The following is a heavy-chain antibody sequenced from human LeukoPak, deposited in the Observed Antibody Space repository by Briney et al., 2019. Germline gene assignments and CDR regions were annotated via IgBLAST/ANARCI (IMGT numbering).Heavy chain of an antibody. CDR3: ARALGPYGSGSSYYFDY. Sequence: SETLSLTCTVSGGSITSYYWSWIRQPPGKGLEWIAYIYYSGSTKYNPSLKSRVTMSVDTSKNQFSLKVHSATAADAAVYYCARALGPYGSGSSYYFDYWGQGTLLTVSS. CDR2: IYYSGST. D-gene: IGHD3-10*01. CDR1: GGSITSYY. V-gene: IGHV4-59*01. J-gene: IGHJ4*02.